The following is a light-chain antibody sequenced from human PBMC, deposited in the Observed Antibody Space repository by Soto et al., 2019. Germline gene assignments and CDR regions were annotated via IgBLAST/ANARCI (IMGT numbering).Light chain of an antibody. V-gene: IGKV3-11*01. J-gene: IGKJ5*01. Sequence: EVVLKQSPATLSLSPWERATLSCMASQSVSSYLAWYQQKPGQAPRLLIYDASNRATGIPARFSGSGSGTDFTLTISSLEPEDFAVYYCQQRSNWPLTFGQGTLLEIK. CDR2: DAS. CDR1: QSVSSY. CDR3: QQRSNWPLT.